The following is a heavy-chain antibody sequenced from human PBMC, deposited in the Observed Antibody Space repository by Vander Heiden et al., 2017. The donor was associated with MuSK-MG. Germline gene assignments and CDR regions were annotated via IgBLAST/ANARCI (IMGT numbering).Heavy chain of an antibody. V-gene: IGHV4-4*07. CDR1: GDSISSYY. CDR3: ARGSRSHGGKFDL. D-gene: IGHD6-6*01. J-gene: IGHJ2*01. Sequence: QVQLQESGPGLVKPSETLSLPCTVPGDSISSYYWSWIRQPAGKGLEWIGRIYTSGSTNCNPSLNSRVTMSVDTSKNQFSLKLSSVTAADTAVYYCARGSRSHGGKFDLWGRGTPVTVSS. CDR2: IYTSGST.